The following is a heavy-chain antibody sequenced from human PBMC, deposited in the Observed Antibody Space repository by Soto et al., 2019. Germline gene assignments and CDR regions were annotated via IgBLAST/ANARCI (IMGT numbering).Heavy chain of an antibody. CDR1: GGSISSYY. CDR2: IYYSGST. Sequence: SETLSLTCTVSGGSISSYYWSWIRQPPGKGLEWIGYIYYSGSTNYNPSLKSRVTISVDTSKNQFSLKLSSVTAADTAVYYCARDIANYGGNFYYYYGMDVWGQGTTVTVSS. D-gene: IGHD4-17*01. J-gene: IGHJ6*02. CDR3: ARDIANYGGNFYYYYGMDV. V-gene: IGHV4-59*01.